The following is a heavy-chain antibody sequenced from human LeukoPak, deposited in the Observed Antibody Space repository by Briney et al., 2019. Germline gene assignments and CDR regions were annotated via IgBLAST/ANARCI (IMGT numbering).Heavy chain of an antibody. V-gene: IGHV3-66*01. D-gene: IGHD6-19*01. CDR1: GFVVSEDY. Sequence: GVSLRLSCAASGFVVSEDYMSWVRQAPGKGLEWVSTVYSGGLTFYADPVKGRFTIPRDNSKNTLYLQMSSLRAEDTAVYYCVRDRWPGLGDFWGQGTTVTVSS. CDR2: VYSGGLT. J-gene: IGHJ6*02. CDR3: VRDRWPGLGDF.